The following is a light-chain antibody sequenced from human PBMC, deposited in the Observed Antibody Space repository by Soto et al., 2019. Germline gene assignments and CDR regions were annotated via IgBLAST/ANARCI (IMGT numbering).Light chain of an antibody. CDR3: QQRSNWIT. J-gene: IGKJ4*01. CDR1: QSISTY. V-gene: IGKV3-11*01. Sequence: EIVFTQSPATLSLFPGERATLSCRASQSISTYLAWYQQRSGQAPRLLIFDASSRATGIPARFSGSGSGTDFTLTISSLEPEDFAVYYCQQRSNWITFGGGTKVDIK. CDR2: DAS.